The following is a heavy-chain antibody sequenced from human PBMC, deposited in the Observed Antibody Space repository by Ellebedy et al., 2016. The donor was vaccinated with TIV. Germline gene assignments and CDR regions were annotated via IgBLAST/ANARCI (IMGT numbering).Heavy chain of an antibody. J-gene: IGHJ4*02. CDR2: ISYSGST. CDR1: GGSISPYY. D-gene: IGHD1-26*01. Sequence: MPGGSLRLSCAVSGGSISPYYWSWTRQPPGKGLEWIGYISYSGSTNYNPSLKSRVTISVDTSKNQFSLKLSSVTAADTAVYYCARRGPYLSGSYDYWGQGTLVTVSS. CDR3: ARRGPYLSGSYDY. V-gene: IGHV4-59*08.